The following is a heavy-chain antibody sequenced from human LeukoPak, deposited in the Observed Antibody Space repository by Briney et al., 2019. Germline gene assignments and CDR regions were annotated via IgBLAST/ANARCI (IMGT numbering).Heavy chain of an antibody. Sequence: PGGSLRLSCAASGFTFSSYWMHWVRQAPGKGLVWVSRINSDGSSTSYADSVRGRFSISRDNAKNSLYLQMNSLRAEDMALYYCAKSPSPAYDFWSGYYENWGQGTLVTVSS. J-gene: IGHJ4*02. D-gene: IGHD3-3*01. CDR3: AKSPSPAYDFWSGYYEN. CDR2: INSDGSST. V-gene: IGHV3-74*01. CDR1: GFTFSSYW.